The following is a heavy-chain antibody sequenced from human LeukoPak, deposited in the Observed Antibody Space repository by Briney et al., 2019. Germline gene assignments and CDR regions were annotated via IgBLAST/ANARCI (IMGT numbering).Heavy chain of an antibody. D-gene: IGHD3-10*01. CDR3: ARGRSYYGSGSYYFDY. CDR2: IWYDGSNK. Sequence: GRSLRLSCAASGFTFSSYGMHWVRQAPGKGLEWVAVIWYDGSNKYYADSVKGRFTISRDNSKNTLYLQMNSLRAEDTAVYYCARGRSYYGSGSYYFDYWGQGTLVTVSS. J-gene: IGHJ4*02. CDR1: GFTFSSYG. V-gene: IGHV3-33*01.